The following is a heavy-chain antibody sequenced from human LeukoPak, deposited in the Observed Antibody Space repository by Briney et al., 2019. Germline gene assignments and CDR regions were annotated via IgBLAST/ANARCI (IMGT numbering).Heavy chain of an antibody. CDR3: ARSGGSSSLGY. D-gene: IGHD6-6*01. Sequence: GRSLRLSCAASGFTFSSYRMHSVRHAPGKGLVWVSHITTDGSSTTYADSVKGRLTISRDNAKNTLYLQMNSLRAEDTAVYYCARSGGSSSLGYWGQGTLVTVSS. V-gene: IGHV3-74*01. CDR1: GFTFSSYR. J-gene: IGHJ4*01. CDR2: ITTDGSST.